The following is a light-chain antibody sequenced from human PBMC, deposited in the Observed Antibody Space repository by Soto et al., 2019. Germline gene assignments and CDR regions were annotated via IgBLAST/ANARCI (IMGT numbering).Light chain of an antibody. CDR3: QQYGSSPRT. CDR1: QSVSSSF. Sequence: EIVLTQSPGTLSLSPGERATLSGRASQSVSSSFLAWYQQKVGQAPRLLIYGASSRATGIPDRFSGSGSGTDFTLTISRLEPEDFAVYYCQQYGSSPRTFGQGTRLEIK. V-gene: IGKV3-20*01. CDR2: GAS. J-gene: IGKJ5*01.